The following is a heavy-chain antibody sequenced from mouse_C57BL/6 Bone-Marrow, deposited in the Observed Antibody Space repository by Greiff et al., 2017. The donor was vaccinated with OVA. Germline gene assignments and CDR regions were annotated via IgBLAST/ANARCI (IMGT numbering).Heavy chain of an antibody. V-gene: IGHV1-54*01. J-gene: IGHJ4*01. CDR1: GYAFTNYL. CDR3: ARSRTGTGAMDY. D-gene: IGHD3-3*01. CDR2: INPGSGGT. Sequence: VQLQQSGAELVRPGTSVKVSCKASGYAFTNYLIEWVKQRPGQGLEWIGVINPGSGGTNYNEKFKGKATLTADKSSSTAYMQLSSLTSEGSADYFCARSRTGTGAMDYWGQRTSVTVAS.